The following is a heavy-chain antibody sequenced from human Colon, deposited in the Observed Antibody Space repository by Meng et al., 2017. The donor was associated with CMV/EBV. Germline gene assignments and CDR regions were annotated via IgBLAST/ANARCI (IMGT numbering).Heavy chain of an antibody. D-gene: IGHD2-21*02. J-gene: IGHJ4*02. CDR1: GFSVSRNY. V-gene: IGHV3-53*01. CDR3: ARNRLECGGDCYFADS. Sequence: GESLKISCAASGFSVSRNYVSWVRQGPRKGLEWLSVIYDTGTRYYADSVKGRFTVSRDESTNTVFLQMNNLRAEDTAVYYCARNRLECGGDCYFADSWGQGTLVTVSS. CDR2: IYDTGTR.